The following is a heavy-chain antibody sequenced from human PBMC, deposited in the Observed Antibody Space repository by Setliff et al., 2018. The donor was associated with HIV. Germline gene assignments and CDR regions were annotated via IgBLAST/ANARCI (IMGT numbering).Heavy chain of an antibody. CDR3: ARLFRWLQFPDRSDS. D-gene: IGHD6-19*01. J-gene: IGHJ4*02. CDR2: IYFTGST. V-gene: IGHV4-59*11. Sequence: SETLSLTCSVSGDSITSHYWSWIRQPPGKGLEWIGYIYFTGSTNYNPSLKSRVTISVDTSKNQFSLKLSSVTAADTAVYYCARLFRWLQFPDRSDSWGQGALVTVSS. CDR1: GDSITSHY.